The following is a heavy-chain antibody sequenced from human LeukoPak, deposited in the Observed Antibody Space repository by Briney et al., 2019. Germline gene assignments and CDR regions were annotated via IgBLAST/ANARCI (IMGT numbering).Heavy chain of an antibody. CDR3: ARDQGGYSGYETDY. D-gene: IGHD5-12*01. V-gene: IGHV1-8*01. J-gene: IGHJ4*02. CDR1: GYTFTSYD. CDR2: MNPNSGNT. Sequence: GASVKVSCKASGYTFTSYDINWVRQATGQGLEWMGWMNPNSGNTGYAQKFQGRVTMTRNTSISTTYMELSSLRSEDTAVYYCARDQGGYSGYETDYWGQGTLVTVSS.